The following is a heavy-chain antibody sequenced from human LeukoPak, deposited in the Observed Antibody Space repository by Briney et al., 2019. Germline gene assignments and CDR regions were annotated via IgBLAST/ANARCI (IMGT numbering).Heavy chain of an antibody. V-gene: IGHV4-31*03. CDR1: GGPISSGGYY. J-gene: IGHJ3*02. CDR3: ARARIGTTVTTLAFDI. Sequence: SQTLSLTCTVSGGPISSGGYYWSWIRQHPGKGLEWIGYIYYSGSTYYNPSLKSRVTISVDTSKNQFSLKLSSVTAADTAVYYCARARIGTTVTTLAFDIWGQGTMVTVSS. CDR2: IYYSGST. D-gene: IGHD4-17*01.